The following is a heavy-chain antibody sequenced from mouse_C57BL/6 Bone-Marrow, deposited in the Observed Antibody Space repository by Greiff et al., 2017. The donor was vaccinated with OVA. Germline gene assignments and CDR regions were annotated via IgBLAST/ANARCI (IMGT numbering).Heavy chain of an antibody. CDR3: ATGTGFAY. CDR2: ISNGGGST. D-gene: IGHD3-3*01. V-gene: IGHV5-12*01. CDR1: GFTFSDYY. Sequence: EVKLMESGGGLVQPGGSLKLSCAASGFTFSDYYMYWVRQTPEKRLEWVAYISNGGGSTYYPDTVKGRFTISRDNAKNTLYLQMSRLKSEDTAMYYCATGTGFAYWGQGTLVTVSA. J-gene: IGHJ3*01.